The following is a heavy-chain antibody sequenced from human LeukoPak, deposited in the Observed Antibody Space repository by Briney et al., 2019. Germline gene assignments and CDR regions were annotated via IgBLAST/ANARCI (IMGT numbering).Heavy chain of an antibody. CDR2: VNHSGST. V-gene: IGHV4-34*01. CDR1: GGSFSGNY. Sequence: SETLSLTCAVYGGSFSGNYWSWIRQPPGKGLEWIGEVNHSGSTNYNPSLKSRVTMSIDTSKNQFSLNLKSVTAADTAVYYCASDTYYYDSSAPRAFDIWGQGTMVTVSS. J-gene: IGHJ3*02. CDR3: ASDTYYYDSSAPRAFDI. D-gene: IGHD3-22*01.